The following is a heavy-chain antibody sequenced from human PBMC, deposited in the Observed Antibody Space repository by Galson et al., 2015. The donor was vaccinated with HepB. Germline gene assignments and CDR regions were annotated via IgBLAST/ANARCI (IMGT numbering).Heavy chain of an antibody. CDR2: IWYDGSNK. J-gene: IGHJ4*02. Sequence: SLRLSCAASGFTFSSYGMHWVRQAPGKGLEWVAVIWYDGSNKYYADSVKGRFTISRDNSKNTLYLQMNSLRAEDTAVYYCARDERDYYDSSGCFDYWGQGTLVTVSS. CDR3: ARDERDYYDSSGCFDY. CDR1: GFTFSSYG. D-gene: IGHD3-22*01. V-gene: IGHV3-33*01.